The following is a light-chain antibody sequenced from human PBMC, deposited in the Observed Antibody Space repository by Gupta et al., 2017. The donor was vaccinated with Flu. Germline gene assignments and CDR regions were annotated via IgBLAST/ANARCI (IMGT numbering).Light chain of an antibody. CDR1: ALPKRF. Sequence: SYELTQPPSVPVSPGQTARITCRGDALPKRFAYWYQQKPGQAPMLVIYEDNKRPSGIPERFSGSGSGTLATLTISGAQVEDEGDYYCYSTDSGDDHWVFGGGTKLTVL. V-gene: IGLV3-10*01. CDR2: EDN. J-gene: IGLJ3*02. CDR3: YSTDSGDDHWV.